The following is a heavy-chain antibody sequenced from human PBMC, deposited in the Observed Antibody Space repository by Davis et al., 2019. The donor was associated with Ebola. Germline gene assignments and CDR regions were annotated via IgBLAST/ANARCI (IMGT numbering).Heavy chain of an antibody. J-gene: IGHJ4*02. CDR3: TTDIVIVVAARGSDDS. CDR2: IKRKNEGGST. V-gene: IGHV3-15*07. D-gene: IGHD2-15*01. Sequence: GESLKISCAASNLTLSDVWMNWVRQAPGKGLEWVGRIKRKNEGGSTDYAAPVKGRFTISRDESKNTLYLQMNSLKAEDTAVYYCTTDIVIVVAARGSDDSWGQGTLVTVSS. CDR1: NLTLSDVW.